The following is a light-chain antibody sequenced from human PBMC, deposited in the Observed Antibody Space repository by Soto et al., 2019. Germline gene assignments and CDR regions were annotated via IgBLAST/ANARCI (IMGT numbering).Light chain of an antibody. CDR3: QSYDSSLRIYV. J-gene: IGLJ1*01. Sequence: QPVLAQPPSVSGAPGQRVTISCTWSSSNIGASSDIHWYRHLPGTAPQLLLYGSYHRPPGVPDRFSGSKSATSASLAITGLQAEDEADYYCQSYDSSLRIYVFGSGTKLTVL. CDR2: GSY. CDR1: SSNIGASSD. V-gene: IGLV1-40*01.